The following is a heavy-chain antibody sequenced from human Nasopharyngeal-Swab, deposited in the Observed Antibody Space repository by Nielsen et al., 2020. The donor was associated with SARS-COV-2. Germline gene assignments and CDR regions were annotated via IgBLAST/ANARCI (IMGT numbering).Heavy chain of an antibody. V-gene: IGHV3-72*01. CDR1: GFTFSAHY. D-gene: IGHD2-15*01. CDR3: TRCGGSCYAGRDY. J-gene: IGHJ4*02. Sequence: GESLKISCAASGFTFSAHYMDWVRQAPGKGLEWVGRSRNKANSYTTEYAASVKGRFTISRDDSKNTAYLQMNSLKTEDTAVYYCTRCGGSCYAGRDYWGQGTLVTVSS. CDR2: SRNKANSYTT.